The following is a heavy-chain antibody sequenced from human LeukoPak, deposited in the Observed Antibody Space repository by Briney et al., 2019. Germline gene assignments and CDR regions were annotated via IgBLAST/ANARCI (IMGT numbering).Heavy chain of an antibody. CDR1: GGTFSSYA. D-gene: IGHD6-13*01. CDR3: ARDGQQLVLTDYYYYMDV. CDR2: IIPIFGTA. V-gene: IGHV1-69*13. J-gene: IGHJ6*03. Sequence: ASVKVSCTASGGTFSSYAISWVRQAPGQGLEWMGGIIPIFGTATYAQRFQGRVTITADESTSTAYMELSSLRSEDTAVYYCARDGQQLVLTDYYYYMDVWGKGTTVTISS.